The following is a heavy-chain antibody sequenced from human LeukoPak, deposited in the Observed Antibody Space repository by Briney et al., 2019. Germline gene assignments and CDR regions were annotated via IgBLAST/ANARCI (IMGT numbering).Heavy chain of an antibody. CDR3: ARGRPHGNDY. V-gene: IGHV3-74*01. J-gene: IGHJ4*02. Sequence: QPGGSLRLSCAASGFTFSSYWMNWVRQAPGKGLVWVSRIASDGSSTTYADSVKGRFSISRDNAKNTLYLQMNSLRVEDTAAYYCARGRPHGNDYWGQGTLVTVSS. CDR1: GFTFSSYW. D-gene: IGHD4-23*01. CDR2: IASDGSST.